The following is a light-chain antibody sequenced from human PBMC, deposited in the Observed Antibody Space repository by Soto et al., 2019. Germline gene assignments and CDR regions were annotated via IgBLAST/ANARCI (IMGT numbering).Light chain of an antibody. Sequence: DIQMTQSPYSLSASVGDRVTITCRASQSISSYLNWYQQKPGKAPKLLIYAASSLQSGVPSRFSGSGSGTDFTLTISSLQPEDFATDYCQQSYSTPLTFGPGTKVDIK. J-gene: IGKJ3*01. CDR1: QSISSY. CDR3: QQSYSTPLT. CDR2: AAS. V-gene: IGKV1-39*01.